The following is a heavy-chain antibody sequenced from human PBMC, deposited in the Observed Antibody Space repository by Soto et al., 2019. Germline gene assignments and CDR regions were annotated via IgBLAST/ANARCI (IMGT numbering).Heavy chain of an antibody. CDR3: ARGTYKVRGHLGWFDP. J-gene: IGHJ5*02. Sequence: PGGAMRLSCAASGFTFSSYGMHWVRQAPDKGLEWVAVIWYDGSNKYYADSVKGRFTISRDNSKNTLYLQMNSLRAEDTAVYYCARGTYKVRGHLGWFDPWGQGTLVTVSS. D-gene: IGHD3-10*01. V-gene: IGHV3-33*01. CDR1: GFTFSSYG. CDR2: IWYDGSNK.